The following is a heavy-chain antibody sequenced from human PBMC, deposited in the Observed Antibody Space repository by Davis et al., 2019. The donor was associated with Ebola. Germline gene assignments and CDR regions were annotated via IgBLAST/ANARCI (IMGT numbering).Heavy chain of an antibody. V-gene: IGHV3-23*01. D-gene: IGHD2-15*01. CDR2: ISGGGGST. Sequence: GESLKISCAASGFTFSSYAMSWVRQAPGKGLEWVSAISGGGGSTYYADSVKGRFTISRDNSNNLLYLQMNSLRAEDTAVYYCAIPDCSGANCYSVYIKNWGQGTLVTVSS. CDR1: GFTFSSYA. J-gene: IGHJ4*02. CDR3: AIPDCSGANCYSVYIKN.